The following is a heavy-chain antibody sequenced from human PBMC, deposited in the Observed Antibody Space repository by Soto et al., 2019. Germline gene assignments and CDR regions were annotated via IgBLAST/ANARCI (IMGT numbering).Heavy chain of an antibody. CDR3: AKALSSWSGSSRGH. Sequence: EVQLVESGGGSVQPGGSLRLSCAASGFTFSTYAMSWVRQAPGKGLEWVSVVAGSGKSIYYADSVKGRFTISRDNSKNTLYLQMNSLRAEDTAVYYCAKALSSWSGSSRGHWGQGTLVTVSS. J-gene: IGHJ4*02. CDR1: GFTFSTYA. CDR2: VAGSGKSI. D-gene: IGHD3-3*01. V-gene: IGHV3-23*04.